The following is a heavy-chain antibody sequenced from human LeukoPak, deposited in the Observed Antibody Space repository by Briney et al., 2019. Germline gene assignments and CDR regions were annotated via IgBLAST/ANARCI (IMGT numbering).Heavy chain of an antibody. J-gene: IGHJ4*02. V-gene: IGHV5-51*01. CDR2: IYPGDSDT. CDR3: ARPSGSWYESDFDS. Sequence: GESLKISCKGSGYSFTSYWIAWVRQMPGKGLEWMGFIYPGDSDTRYSPSFQGQVTISADKSISTAYLQWSSLKASDTAIYYCARPSGSWYESDFDSWGQGTLVTVSS. CDR1: GYSFTSYW. D-gene: IGHD6-13*01.